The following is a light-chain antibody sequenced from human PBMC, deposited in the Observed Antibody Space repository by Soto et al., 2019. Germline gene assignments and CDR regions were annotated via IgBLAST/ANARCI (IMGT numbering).Light chain of an antibody. Sequence: QSALTQPASVSGSPGQSITISCTGTSSAVGSYNLVSWYQQLPGKAPKLIIYEVNERPSGISDRFSGSKSGNTASLTISGLQGEDEADYYCCSYVGSSILMFGGGTKLTVL. J-gene: IGLJ3*02. CDR1: SSAVGSYNL. V-gene: IGLV2-23*02. CDR2: EVN. CDR3: CSYVGSSILM.